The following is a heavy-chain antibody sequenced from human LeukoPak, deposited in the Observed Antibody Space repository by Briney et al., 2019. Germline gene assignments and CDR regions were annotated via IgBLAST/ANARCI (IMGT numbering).Heavy chain of an antibody. CDR3: GRDDGRGVVTPH. CDR2: IYYNGRT. D-gene: IGHD2-21*02. V-gene: IGHV4-39*07. Sequence: KPSETLSLTCTVSGGSISGTDYYWGWIRQPPGKGLEWIGSIYYNGRTFYNPPLKSRVTVSVDTSRNQFSLNVRSVTAADTAVYYCGRDDGRGVVTPHWGQGTLVTVSS. CDR1: GGSISGTDYY. J-gene: IGHJ4*02.